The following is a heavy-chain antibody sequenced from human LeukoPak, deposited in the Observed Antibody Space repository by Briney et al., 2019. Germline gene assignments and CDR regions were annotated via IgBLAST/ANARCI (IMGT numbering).Heavy chain of an antibody. D-gene: IGHD4/OR15-4a*01. CDR3: AREDPQTRVPEGMDV. Sequence: PSETLSLTCTVSGGSIRYYYWSWIRQSPGKGLEWIGYVYYSGTTNYNPSLKSRVTISVDTSKNQFSLQLRSVTAADTAVYYCAREDPQTRVPEGMDVWGQGTTVTVSS. J-gene: IGHJ6*02. CDR2: VYYSGTT. CDR1: GGSIRYYY. V-gene: IGHV4-59*01.